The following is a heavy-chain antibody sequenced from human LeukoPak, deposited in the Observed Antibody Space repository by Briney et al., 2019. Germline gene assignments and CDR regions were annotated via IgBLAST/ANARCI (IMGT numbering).Heavy chain of an antibody. J-gene: IGHJ4*02. V-gene: IGHV1-2*02. Sequence: ASVKVSCKASGFTFTDHYMHWVRQAPGQGLEWMGWINPKSGDTNYAQKFQDRVTMTRDTSISTAYMEVSRLRSDDTAVYYCARVPLGATSYVDYWGQGTLVTVSS. CDR2: INPKSGDT. CDR1: GFTFTDHY. CDR3: ARVPLGATSYVDY. D-gene: IGHD1-26*01.